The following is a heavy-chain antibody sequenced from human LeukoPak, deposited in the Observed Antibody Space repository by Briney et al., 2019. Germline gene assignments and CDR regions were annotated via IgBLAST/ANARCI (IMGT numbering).Heavy chain of an antibody. D-gene: IGHD3-22*01. CDR2: IKQDGSNK. Sequence: GGSLRLSCAASGFTFSSYWMSWVRQAPGKGLEWVANIKQDGSNKYYADSVKGRFTISRDNSKNTLYLQMNSLRAEDTAVYYCARSPTPSPYYYDSSGYYGYYFDYWGQGTLVTVSS. CDR3: ARSPTPSPYYYDSSGYYGYYFDY. V-gene: IGHV3-7*01. CDR1: GFTFSSYW. J-gene: IGHJ4*02.